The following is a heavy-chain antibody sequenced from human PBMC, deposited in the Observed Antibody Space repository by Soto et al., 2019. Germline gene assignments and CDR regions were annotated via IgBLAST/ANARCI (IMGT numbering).Heavy chain of an antibody. CDR1: GGSFSGYQ. V-gene: IGHV4-34*01. J-gene: IGHJ6*03. CDR3: ARGLILWFGELSRRGGYYYYMDV. D-gene: IGHD3-10*01. CDR2: ITDSGDI. Sequence: QVQLQQWGAGLLKPSETLSLTCAVYGGSFSGYQWSWIRQTPGKGLEWIGGITDSGDINYNPSLKSRVTILVGSPKNQISLRLSSVTAADTAVYYCARGLILWFGELSRRGGYYYYMDVCGKGTTVTVSS.